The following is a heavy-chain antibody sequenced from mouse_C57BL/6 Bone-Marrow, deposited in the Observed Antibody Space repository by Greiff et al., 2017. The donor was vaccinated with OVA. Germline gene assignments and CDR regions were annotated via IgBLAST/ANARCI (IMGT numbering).Heavy chain of an antibody. D-gene: IGHD3-2*02. Sequence: VQLQQSGAELVRPGASVKLSCTASGFNIKDDYMHWVKQRPEQGLEWIGWIDPENGDTEYASKFQGKATITADTSSNTAYLQLSSLTSEDTADYYCTTDSSIQPFFADWGQGTLVTVSA. J-gene: IGHJ3*01. CDR3: TTDSSIQPFFAD. V-gene: IGHV14-4*01. CDR2: IDPENGDT. CDR1: GFNIKDDY.